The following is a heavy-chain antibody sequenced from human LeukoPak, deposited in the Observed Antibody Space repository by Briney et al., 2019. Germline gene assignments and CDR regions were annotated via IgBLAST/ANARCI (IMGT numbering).Heavy chain of an antibody. CDR2: IYYSGST. Sequence: PSQTLSLTCTVSGGFISSGGYYWSWIRQHPGKGLEWIGYIYYSGSTYYNPSLKSRVTISVDTSKNQFSLKLSSVTAADTAVYYCARSRYSYGSDAFDIWGQGTMVTVSS. V-gene: IGHV4-31*03. J-gene: IGHJ3*02. CDR1: GGFISSGGYY. CDR3: ARSRYSYGSDAFDI. D-gene: IGHD5-18*01.